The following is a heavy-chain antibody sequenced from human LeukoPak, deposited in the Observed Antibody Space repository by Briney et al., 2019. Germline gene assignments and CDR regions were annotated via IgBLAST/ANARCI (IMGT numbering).Heavy chain of an antibody. CDR1: GGSFSGYY. V-gene: IGHV4-34*01. J-gene: IGHJ5*02. D-gene: IGHD3-22*01. CDR2: IDHRGST. Sequence: SETLSLTCAVYGGSFSGYYWTWIRQPPGKGLEWIGEIDHRGSTYYNPSLRSRVTISVDTSNKQISLKLSSVTAADTAVYYCARAGYYYDSKRKFDPWGQGTLVTVSS. CDR3: ARAGYYYDSKRKFDP.